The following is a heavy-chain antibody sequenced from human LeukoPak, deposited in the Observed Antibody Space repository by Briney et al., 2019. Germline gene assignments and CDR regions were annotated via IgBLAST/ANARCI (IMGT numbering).Heavy chain of an antibody. D-gene: IGHD3-16*01. CDR3: ARDFRGPQNGMDV. Sequence: PGGSLRLSCAASGFTFSSYVMSWVRQAPGKGLEWVSGISGTGGSTYYADSVEGRFTISRDNSKNTLYLQMNSLRAEDTAVYYCARDFRGPQNGMDVWGQGTTVTVSS. CDR2: ISGTGGST. J-gene: IGHJ6*02. V-gene: IGHV3-23*01. CDR1: GFTFSSYV.